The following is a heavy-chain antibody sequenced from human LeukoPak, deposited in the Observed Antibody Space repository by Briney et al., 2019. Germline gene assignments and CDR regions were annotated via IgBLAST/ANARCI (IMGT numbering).Heavy chain of an antibody. V-gene: IGHV3-7*05. Sequence: PGGSLRLSCAASGFTFSRFWMNWVRQAPGRGLEWVANIDQSGGRNNYVDSVKGRFTISRDNAKNSLFLEMSSLRADDTAVYFCASDVEGGTFDIWGRGTTVTVSS. J-gene: IGHJ3*02. D-gene: IGHD3-16*01. CDR1: GFTFSRFW. CDR2: IDQSGGRN. CDR3: ASDVEGGTFDI.